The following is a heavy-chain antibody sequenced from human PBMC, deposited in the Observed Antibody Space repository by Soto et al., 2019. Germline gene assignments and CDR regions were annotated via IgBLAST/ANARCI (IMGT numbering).Heavy chain of an antibody. CDR3: GREYCSSTSCFGPDY. CDR2: ISLYNGET. D-gene: IGHD2-2*01. Sequence: QVQLVQSGAEVKKPGASVKVSCKASGYSLTSYGICWVRQAPGQGLEWMGWISLYNGETKNAQTVQGRVTLTTDTSTGTVYMEVRGLRSDDTAVYYCGREYCSSTSCFGPDYWGQGTLVTVSS. V-gene: IGHV1-18*01. J-gene: IGHJ4*02. CDR1: GYSLTSYG.